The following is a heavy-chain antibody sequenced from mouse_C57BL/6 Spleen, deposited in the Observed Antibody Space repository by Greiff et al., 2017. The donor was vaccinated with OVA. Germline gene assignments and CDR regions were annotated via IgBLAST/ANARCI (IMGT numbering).Heavy chain of an antibody. CDR2: INPNNGGT. CDR3: ARGGSSYAMDY. V-gene: IGHV1-26*01. Sequence: EVQLQQSGPELVKPGASVKISCKASGYTFTDYYMNWVKQSHGKSLEWIGDINPNNGGTSYNQKFKGKATLTVDKSPSTAYMELRSLTSEDSAVYYCARGGSSYAMDYWGQGTSVTVSS. J-gene: IGHJ4*01. D-gene: IGHD1-1*01. CDR1: GYTFTDYY.